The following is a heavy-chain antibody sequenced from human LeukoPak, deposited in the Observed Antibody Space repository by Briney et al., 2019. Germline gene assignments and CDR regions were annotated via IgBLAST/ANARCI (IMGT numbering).Heavy chain of an antibody. CDR3: ARIGYCSSTSCYQVSYFDY. J-gene: IGHJ4*02. CDR1: GASISSYY. V-gene: IGHV4-59*01. CDR2: IYYNGST. D-gene: IGHD2-2*03. Sequence: SETLSLTCTVSGASISSYYWSWIRQPPGKGLEWIGYIYYNGSTNYNPSLKSRVTISVDTSKYQFSLKLSSVTAADTAVYYCARIGYCSSTSCYQVSYFDYWGQGTLVTVSS.